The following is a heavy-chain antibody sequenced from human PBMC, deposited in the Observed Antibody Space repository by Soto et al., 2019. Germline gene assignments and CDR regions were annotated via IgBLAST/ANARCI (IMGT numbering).Heavy chain of an antibody. CDR1: GFTFSNYA. V-gene: IGHV3-30*04. CDR2: ISYDGSNK. Sequence: QVQLVYSGGGVVQPGRSLRLSCAASGFTFSNYAMHWVRQAPGKGLEWVAVISYDGSNKYYADSVKGRFTISRDNSKYTLSLQMNSLRAEDTAVYDCAKDLAVAAYYYYGMDVWGQGTTVTVSS. D-gene: IGHD6-19*01. CDR3: AKDLAVAAYYYYGMDV. J-gene: IGHJ6*02.